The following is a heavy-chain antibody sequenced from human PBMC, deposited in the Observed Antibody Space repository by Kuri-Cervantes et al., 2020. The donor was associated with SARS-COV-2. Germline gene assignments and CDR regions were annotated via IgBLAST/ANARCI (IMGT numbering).Heavy chain of an antibody. CDR2: IRSSGSTI. Sequence: GGSLRPSCAASGFTFSDYYMSWIRQAPGKGLEWVSYIRSSGSTIYYADSVKGRFTISRDNAKNSLYLQMNSLRAEDTAVYYCARGETEPGIAVAGRGGLDFDYWGQGTLVTVSS. CDR3: ARGETEPGIAVAGRGGLDFDY. CDR1: GFTFSDYY. D-gene: IGHD6-19*01. J-gene: IGHJ4*02. V-gene: IGHV3-11*04.